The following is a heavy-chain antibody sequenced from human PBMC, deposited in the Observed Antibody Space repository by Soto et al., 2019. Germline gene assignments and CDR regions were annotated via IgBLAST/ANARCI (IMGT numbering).Heavy chain of an antibody. Sequence: PGGSLRLSCAASGFTFSSCWMHWFRQAPGKGLVWVSRINSDGSSTSYADSVKGRFTISRDNAKNTLYLQMNSLRAEDTAVYYCARALIAVAGIGDYWGQGTLVTVSS. CDR1: GFTFSSCW. V-gene: IGHV3-74*01. J-gene: IGHJ4*02. D-gene: IGHD6-19*01. CDR2: INSDGSST. CDR3: ARALIAVAGIGDY.